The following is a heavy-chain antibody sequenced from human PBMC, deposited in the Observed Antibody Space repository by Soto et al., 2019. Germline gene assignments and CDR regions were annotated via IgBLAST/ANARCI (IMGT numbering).Heavy chain of an antibody. J-gene: IGHJ5*02. CDR1: GGTFRSDA. V-gene: IGHV1-69*01. Sequence: QVQLVQSGAEVQKPGSSVKVSCKASGGTFRSDAISWVRQAPGQGLEWMGGIIPIFGTANYAKKFQGRVTITADESTSTAYMELSSLRSEDTAVYYCAVAPSAARTFDPWGQGTLVTVSS. D-gene: IGHD6-13*01. CDR3: AVAPSAARTFDP. CDR2: IIPIFGTA.